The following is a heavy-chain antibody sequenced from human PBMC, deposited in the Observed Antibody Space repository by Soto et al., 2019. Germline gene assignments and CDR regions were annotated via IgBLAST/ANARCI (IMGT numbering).Heavy chain of an antibody. J-gene: IGHJ5*02. D-gene: IGHD3-10*01. CDR1: GFTFSSYA. CDR3: AKDAISMVRGVNNWFDP. V-gene: IGHV3-23*01. CDR2: ISGGGGVST. Sequence: LRLSCAASGFTFSSYAMTWVRQAPGKGLEWVSGISGGGGVSTYYADSVKGRFTISRDNSMNTLYLQMNRLRAEDTAVYYCAKDAISMVRGVNNWFDPWGQGTLVTVSA.